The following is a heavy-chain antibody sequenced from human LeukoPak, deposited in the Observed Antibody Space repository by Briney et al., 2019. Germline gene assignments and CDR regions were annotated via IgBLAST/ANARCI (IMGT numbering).Heavy chain of an antibody. CDR3: VTDCGGDCWDFDY. V-gene: IGHV1-2*02. CDR2: INPNSGGT. Sequence: ASVKVSCKASGYTFTSYYMHWVRQAPGQGLEWMGWINPNSGGTNYAQKFQGRVTMTRDTSISTAYMELSRLRSDDTAVYYCVTDCGGDCWDFDYWGQGTLVTVSS. CDR1: GYTFTSYY. D-gene: IGHD2-21*02. J-gene: IGHJ4*02.